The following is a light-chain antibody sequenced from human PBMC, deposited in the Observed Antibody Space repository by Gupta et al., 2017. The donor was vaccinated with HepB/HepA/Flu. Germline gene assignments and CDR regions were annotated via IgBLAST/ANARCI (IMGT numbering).Light chain of an antibody. V-gene: IGKV3-11*01. CDR3: QQRSNWSPIT. CDR2: DAS. CDR1: QSVSSY. Sequence: IVLTQSPATLSLSPGERATLSCRARQSVSSYLAWYQQKPCQAPRLLIYDASNRATAIPARFSGSGAWTDFTLTTSSIEPEDFAVYYCQQRSNWSPITFGQGTRLEIK. J-gene: IGKJ5*01.